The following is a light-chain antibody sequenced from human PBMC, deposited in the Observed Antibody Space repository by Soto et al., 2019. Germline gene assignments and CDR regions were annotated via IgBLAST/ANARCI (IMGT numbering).Light chain of an antibody. CDR1: RSISNS. J-gene: IGKJ3*01. CDR3: QQSYTAPYT. CDR2: GAS. Sequence: DIQMTQSPSSLSASVGDAVSLTCRASRSISNSLNWYQQKSGRAPKLLISGASSLQRGVPSRFSGSGSGTTFTLTITTLQPDDFAIYFCQQSYTAPYTFGPGTKVEIK. V-gene: IGKV1-39*01.